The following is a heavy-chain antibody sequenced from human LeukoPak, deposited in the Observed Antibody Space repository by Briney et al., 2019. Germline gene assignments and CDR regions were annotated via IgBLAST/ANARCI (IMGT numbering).Heavy chain of an antibody. CDR3: ASGCFGEYYFDY. V-gene: IGHV3-48*03. CDR1: GFTFSSYW. J-gene: IGHJ4*02. CDR2: ISSSGSTI. Sequence: GGSLRLSCVASGFTFSSYWMTWVRQAPGRGLGWVSYISSSGSTIYHADSVKGRFTISRDNAKNSLYLQMNRLRAEDTPVYYCASGCFGEYYFDYWGQGTLVTVSS. D-gene: IGHD3-10*01.